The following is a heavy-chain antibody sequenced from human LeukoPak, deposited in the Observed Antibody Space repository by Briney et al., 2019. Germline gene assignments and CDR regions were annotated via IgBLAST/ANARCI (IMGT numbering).Heavy chain of an antibody. Sequence: GGSLRLSCAASGFTFSSYGMSWLRQAPGKGLEWVSAISGSGGSTYYADSVKGRFTISRDNSKNTLYLQMNSLRAEDTAVYYCARGGGSYLDYWGQGTLVTVSS. CDR1: GFTFSSYG. V-gene: IGHV3-23*01. J-gene: IGHJ4*02. CDR3: ARGGGSYLDY. D-gene: IGHD1-26*01. CDR2: ISGSGGST.